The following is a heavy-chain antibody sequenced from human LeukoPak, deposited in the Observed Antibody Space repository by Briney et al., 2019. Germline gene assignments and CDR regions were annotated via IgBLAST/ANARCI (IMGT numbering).Heavy chain of an antibody. V-gene: IGHV3-23*01. Sequence: GGSLRLSCAASGFTFSSCAMSWVRQAPGKGLEWVSAISGSGGSTYYADSVKGRFTISRDNSKNTLYLQMNSLRAEDTAVYYCAKDLKTVYYGEVGYWGQGTLVTVSS. CDR1: GFTFSSCA. D-gene: IGHD3-10*01. J-gene: IGHJ4*02. CDR3: AKDLKTVYYGEVGY. CDR2: ISGSGGST.